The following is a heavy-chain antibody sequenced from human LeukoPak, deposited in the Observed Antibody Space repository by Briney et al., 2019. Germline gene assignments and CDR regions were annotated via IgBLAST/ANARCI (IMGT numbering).Heavy chain of an antibody. CDR2: IYYSGST. Sequence: SETLSLTCTVSGGSISSGGYYWSWIRQYPGKGLEWIGYIYYSGSTYYNPSLKSRVTISVDTSKNQFSLKLSSVTAADTAVYYCARGGSTSWEVFDYWGQGTLVTVSS. CDR3: ARGGSTSWEVFDY. V-gene: IGHV4-31*03. CDR1: GGSISSGGYY. J-gene: IGHJ4*02. D-gene: IGHD2-2*01.